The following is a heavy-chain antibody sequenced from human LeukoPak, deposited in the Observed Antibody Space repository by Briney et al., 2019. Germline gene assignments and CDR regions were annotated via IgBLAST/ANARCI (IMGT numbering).Heavy chain of an antibody. CDR1: GGTFSSYA. D-gene: IGHD3-22*01. Sequence: WASVKVSCKASGGTFSSYAISWARQAPGQGLEWMGGIIPIFGTANYAQKFQGRVTITADESTSTAYMELSSLRSEDTAVYYCAREYDSSGYYYKYYFDYWGQGTLVTVSS. CDR3: AREYDSSGYYYKYYFDY. V-gene: IGHV1-69*13. CDR2: IIPIFGTA. J-gene: IGHJ4*02.